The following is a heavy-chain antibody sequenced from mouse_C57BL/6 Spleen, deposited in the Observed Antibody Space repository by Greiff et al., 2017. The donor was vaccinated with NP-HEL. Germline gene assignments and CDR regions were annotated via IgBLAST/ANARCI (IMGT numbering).Heavy chain of an antibody. D-gene: IGHD2-3*01. CDR3: ARNGDGYWGFAY. CDR2: IWSGGST. Sequence: QVQLQQSGPGLVQPSQSLSITCTVSGFSLTSYGVHWVRQSPGKGLEWLGVIWSGGSTDYNAAFISRLSISKDNSKSQVFFKMNSLQADDTAIYYCARNGDGYWGFAYWGQGTLVTVSA. V-gene: IGHV2-2*01. CDR1: GFSLTSYG. J-gene: IGHJ3*01.